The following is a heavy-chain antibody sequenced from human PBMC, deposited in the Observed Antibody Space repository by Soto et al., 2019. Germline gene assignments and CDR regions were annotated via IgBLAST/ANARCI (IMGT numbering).Heavy chain of an antibody. D-gene: IGHD6-6*01. CDR2: ISNDGSNK. Sequence: PGGSLRLSCAASGFSFSTYGMHWVRRAPGKGLEWMAVISNDGSNKYYADSVKGRFTISRDNSKDTLFLQMNSLRGEDTAIYYCAKVIRADSTSSNFYYYSGMDVWGQGTTVTVSS. CDR1: GFSFSTYG. CDR3: AKVIRADSTSSNFYYYSGMDV. J-gene: IGHJ6*02. V-gene: IGHV3-30*18.